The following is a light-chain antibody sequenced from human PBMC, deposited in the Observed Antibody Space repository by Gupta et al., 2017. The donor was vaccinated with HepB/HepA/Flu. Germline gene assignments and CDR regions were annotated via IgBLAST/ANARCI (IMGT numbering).Light chain of an antibody. CDR2: EVT. CDR1: SSEFGDFNY. V-gene: IGLV2-14*01. CDR3: SSFTYTTTLVG. Sequence: QSALTQLASASVSPGQSITISCTGTSSEFGDFNYVSWYQQHPGQAPKLLISEVTNRPSGVSYRFSGSKSGNTASLTISGLQPEDQADYDCSSFTYTTTLVGCGGGTQLT. J-gene: IGLJ2*01.